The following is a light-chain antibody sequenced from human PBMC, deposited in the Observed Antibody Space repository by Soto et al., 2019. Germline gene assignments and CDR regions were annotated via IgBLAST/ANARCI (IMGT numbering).Light chain of an antibody. J-gene: IGLJ2*01. CDR1: SSDIGTYDY. V-gene: IGLV2-14*01. CDR2: EVT. CDR3: SSYTTTTTPVV. Sequence: QSALTQPASVSGSPGQSITISCTGTSSDIGTYDYVSWYQHHPGKAPKLMIYEVTNWPSGVSDRFSGSKSGKTASLTISGLQAEDEADYYCSSYTTTTTPVVFGGGTKVTVL.